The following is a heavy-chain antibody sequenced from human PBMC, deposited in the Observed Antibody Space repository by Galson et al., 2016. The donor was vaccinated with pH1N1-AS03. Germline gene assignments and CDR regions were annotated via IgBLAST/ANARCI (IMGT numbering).Heavy chain of an antibody. V-gene: IGHV4-39*01. J-gene: IGHJ4*02. CDR2: IHYRGTT. Sequence: SETLSLTCTVSGGSITSSSSYRGWIRQPPGKGLEWIGSIHYRGTTYYNTSFKSRITISVYTSKNQFSLRLSSLTAADTAVYYCARHAQDYLWGSYRYYDYWGQGTLVT. CDR1: GGSITSSSSY. D-gene: IGHD3-16*02. CDR3: ARHAQDYLWGSYRYYDY.